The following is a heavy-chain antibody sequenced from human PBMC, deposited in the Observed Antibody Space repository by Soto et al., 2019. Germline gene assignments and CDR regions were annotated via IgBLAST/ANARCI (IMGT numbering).Heavy chain of an antibody. Sequence: QVRLQESGPGLVKPSETLSLTCTVSGGSISTYYWSWIRQPPGKGLEWIGYMYKTGNTIYNPSLKSRATISVDASKNQFSRKLNSVTAADTAVYYCARDLWGYCGADCYPLDVWGQGTTVTVSS. V-gene: IGHV4-59*01. CDR3: ARDLWGYCGADCYPLDV. D-gene: IGHD2-21*02. CDR2: MYKTGNT. J-gene: IGHJ6*02. CDR1: GGSISTYY.